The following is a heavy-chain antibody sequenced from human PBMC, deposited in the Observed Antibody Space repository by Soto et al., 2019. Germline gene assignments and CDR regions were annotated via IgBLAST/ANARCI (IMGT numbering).Heavy chain of an antibody. V-gene: IGHV5-51*01. Sequence: GESLKISCKGSGYSFTSYWIGWVRQMPGKGLEWMGIIYPGDSDTRYSPSFQGQVTISADKSISTAYLQWSSLKASDTAMYYCARHHSSSWYNGSSNWFDPWGQGTLVTVSS. CDR1: GYSFTSYW. J-gene: IGHJ5*02. CDR2: IYPGDSDT. CDR3: ARHHSSSWYNGSSNWFDP. D-gene: IGHD6-13*01.